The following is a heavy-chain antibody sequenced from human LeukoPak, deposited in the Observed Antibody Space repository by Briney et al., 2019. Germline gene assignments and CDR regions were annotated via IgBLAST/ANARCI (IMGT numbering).Heavy chain of an antibody. Sequence: TGGSLRLSCSASGFTFNAYGMGWVRQAPGKGLEWVSGTSDRGDYTYYADSVKGRFTISRDSSKNTLFLQMNSLRAEDTALYFCARKAQYNGHYPLDYWGQGTLVTVSS. CDR1: GFTFNAYG. J-gene: IGHJ4*02. CDR3: ARKAQYNGHYPLDY. D-gene: IGHD1-7*01. CDR2: TSDRGDYT. V-gene: IGHV3-23*01.